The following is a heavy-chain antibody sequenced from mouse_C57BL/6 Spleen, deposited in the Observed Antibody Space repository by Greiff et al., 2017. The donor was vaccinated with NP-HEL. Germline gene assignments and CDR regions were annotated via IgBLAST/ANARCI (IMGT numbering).Heavy chain of an antibody. CDR2: ISDGGSYT. D-gene: IGHD1-1*01. J-gene: IGHJ1*03. CDR3: ARGDYYGSSYDWYFDV. Sequence: EVKLMESGGGSVKPGGSLKLSCAASGFTFSSYAMSWVRQTPEKRLEWVATISDGGSYTYYPDNVKGRFTISRDNAKNNLYLQMSQLKSEDTAMYYCARGDYYGSSYDWYFDVWGTGTTVTVSS. CDR1: GFTFSSYA. V-gene: IGHV5-4*03.